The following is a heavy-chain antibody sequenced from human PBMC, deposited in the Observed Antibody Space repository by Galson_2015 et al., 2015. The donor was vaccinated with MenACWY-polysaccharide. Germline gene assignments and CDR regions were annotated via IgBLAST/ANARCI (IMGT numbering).Heavy chain of an antibody. Sequence: QSGAEVKKPGESLKISCKGSGYSFTSYWIGWVRQMPGKGLEWMGIIYPGDSDTRYSPSFQGQVTISADKSISTAYLQWSSLKASDTAMYYCARPCLRYSYGYCLDYWGQGTLVTVSS. D-gene: IGHD5-18*01. CDR2: IYPGDSDT. CDR1: GYSFTSYW. J-gene: IGHJ4*02. CDR3: ARPCLRYSYGYCLDY. V-gene: IGHV5-51*03.